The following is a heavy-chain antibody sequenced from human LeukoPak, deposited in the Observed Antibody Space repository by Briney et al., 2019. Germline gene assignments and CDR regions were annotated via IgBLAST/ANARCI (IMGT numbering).Heavy chain of an antibody. CDR2: ITGGSTYI. V-gene: IGHV3-21*01. CDR1: GFTFSSYS. CDR3: ARDLRGGSGYSSSWYEVSDY. J-gene: IGHJ4*02. Sequence: GGSLRLSCAASGFTFSSYSMNWVRQAPGKGLEWVSSITGGSTYIYYADPLKGRFTISRDNAKNSLYLQMNSLRADDTAVYYCARDLRGGSGYSSSWYEVSDYWGQGTLVTVSS. D-gene: IGHD6-13*01.